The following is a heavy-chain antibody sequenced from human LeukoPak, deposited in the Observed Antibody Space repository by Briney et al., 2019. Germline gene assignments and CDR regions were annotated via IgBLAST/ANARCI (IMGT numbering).Heavy chain of an antibody. CDR3: ARAPGYYYDSSGYYGMDV. CDR2: ISSSSSTI. D-gene: IGHD3-22*01. Sequence: GGSLRLSCAASGFTFSSYSMTWVRQAPGKGLEWVSYISSSSSTIYYADSVKGRFTISRDNAKNSLYLQMNSLRAEDTAVYYCARAPGYYYDSSGYYGMDVWGQGTTVTVSS. J-gene: IGHJ6*02. V-gene: IGHV3-48*01. CDR1: GFTFSSYS.